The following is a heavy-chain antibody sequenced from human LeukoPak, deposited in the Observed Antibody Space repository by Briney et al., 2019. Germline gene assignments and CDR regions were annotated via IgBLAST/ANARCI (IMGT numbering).Heavy chain of an antibody. CDR3: ATDLLAGGLKTFDP. V-gene: IGHV1-24*01. CDR2: FDPEVGET. CDR1: GNTLSEFS. J-gene: IGHJ5*02. Sequence: ASVKVSCKVTGNTLSEFSMHWVRQSPGKGLEWMGGFDPEVGETVYAQKFQGRVTMTEDTSTETAYMELSSLRSEDTAVYYCATDLLAGGLKTFDPWGQGTLVTVSS.